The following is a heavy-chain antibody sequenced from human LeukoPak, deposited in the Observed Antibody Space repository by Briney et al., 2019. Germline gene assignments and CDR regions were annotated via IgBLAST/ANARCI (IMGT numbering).Heavy chain of an antibody. Sequence: PGGSLRLSCAASGFTFSTSGMHWVRQAPGKGLEWVAVIWFDGSNKHYADSVKGRFSISRDNSENTLYLQMNSLRAEDTAVYYCARDPSYCSSTNCYVGSPLYYYYPMDVWGQGTTVTASS. CDR1: GFTFSTSG. D-gene: IGHD2-2*01. CDR2: IWFDGSNK. V-gene: IGHV3-33*01. CDR3: ARDPSYCSSTNCYVGSPLYYYYPMDV. J-gene: IGHJ6*02.